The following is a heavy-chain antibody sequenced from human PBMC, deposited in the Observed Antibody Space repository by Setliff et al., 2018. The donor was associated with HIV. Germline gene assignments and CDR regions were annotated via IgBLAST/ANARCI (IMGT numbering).Heavy chain of an antibody. CDR1: GFTFSNHW. Sequence: GGSLRLSCAASGFTFSNHWMYWVRQVPGKGLVWVSRISSDGTSKSYADSVKGRFTISRDNTKNSLYLQMNSLRAEDTAVYYCARGWFDSWGQGTLVTVSS. V-gene: IGHV3-74*01. CDR3: ARGWFDS. CDR2: ISSDGTSK. J-gene: IGHJ5*01.